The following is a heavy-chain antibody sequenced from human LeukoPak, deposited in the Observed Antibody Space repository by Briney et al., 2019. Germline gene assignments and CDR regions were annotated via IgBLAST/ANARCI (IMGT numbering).Heavy chain of an antibody. CDR3: ARHVRGGSTLPWYFDL. D-gene: IGHD3-10*02. J-gene: IGHJ2*01. CDR2: IYYSGST. Sequence: SETLSLTCTVSGGSISSYYWSWIRQPPGKGLEWIGYIYYSGSTNYKPSLKSRVTISVDTSKNQFSLKLSSVTAADTAVYYCARHVRGGSTLPWYFDLWGRGTLVTVSS. CDR1: GGSISSYY. V-gene: IGHV4-59*08.